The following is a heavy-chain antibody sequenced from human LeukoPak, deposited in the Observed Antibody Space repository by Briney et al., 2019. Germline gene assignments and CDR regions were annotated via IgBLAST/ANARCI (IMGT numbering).Heavy chain of an antibody. V-gene: IGHV5-51*01. CDR2: IYPGDSDT. CDR1: GYSFTNYW. J-gene: IGHJ4*02. D-gene: IGHD3-22*01. CDR3: ARRGNFDSSGYYYGEDY. Sequence: GESLKISCKSSGYSFTNYWIGWVRQMPGKGLEWMGIIYPGDSDTRYSPSFQGQVTISADKSISTAYLRWSSLKASDTAMYYCARRGNFDSSGYYYGEDYWGQGTLVTVSS.